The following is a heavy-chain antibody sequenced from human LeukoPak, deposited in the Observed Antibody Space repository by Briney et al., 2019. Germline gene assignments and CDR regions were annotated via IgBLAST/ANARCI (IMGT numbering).Heavy chain of an antibody. Sequence: SETLSLTCSVSGGSTNTYYWNWLRQPPGEGLEWIGYISYSGSTKYNPSLESRATISIDTSKKQYSLKLRSVTAPDTAMYYCARADIYGGNPFDAFDIWGQGTLVAVSS. CDR1: GGSTNTYY. V-gene: IGHV4-59*08. J-gene: IGHJ3*02. CDR3: ARADIYGGNPFDAFDI. CDR2: ISYSGST. D-gene: IGHD4-17*01.